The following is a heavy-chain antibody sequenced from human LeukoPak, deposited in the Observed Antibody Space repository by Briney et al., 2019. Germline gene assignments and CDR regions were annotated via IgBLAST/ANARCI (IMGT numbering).Heavy chain of an antibody. D-gene: IGHD1-26*01. CDR3: ARGIGSYSDY. Sequence: GGSLRLSCAASGFTFSSYSMNWVRQAPGKGLEWVSSISSSSSYIYYADSVKGRFTISRDNAKNPLYLQMNSLRAEDTVVYYCARGIGSYSDYWGQGTLVTVSS. J-gene: IGHJ4*02. CDR1: GFTFSSYS. V-gene: IGHV3-21*01. CDR2: ISSSSSYI.